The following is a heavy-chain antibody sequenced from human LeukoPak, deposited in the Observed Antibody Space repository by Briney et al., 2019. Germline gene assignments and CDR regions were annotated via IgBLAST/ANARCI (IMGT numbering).Heavy chain of an antibody. CDR1: GYTFTSYD. D-gene: IGHD5-18*01. Sequence: ASVKVSCKASGYTFTSYDINWVRQATGQGLEWMGWMNPNSGNTGYVQKFQGRVTITRNTSISTAYMELSSLRSEDTAVYYCARVIGGYPYYYYYYMDVWGKGTTVTVSS. CDR2: MNPNSGNT. J-gene: IGHJ6*03. V-gene: IGHV1-8*03. CDR3: ARVIGGYPYYYYYYMDV.